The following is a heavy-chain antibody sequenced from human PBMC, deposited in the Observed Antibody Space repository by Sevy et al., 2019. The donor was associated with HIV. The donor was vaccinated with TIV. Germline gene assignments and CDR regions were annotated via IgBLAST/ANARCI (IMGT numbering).Heavy chain of an antibody. J-gene: IGHJ4*02. D-gene: IGHD1-26*01. Sequence: SETLSLTCTVSGGSITSLYWNWIRQPPGKGLEWIANIYYNGHINYNPSLKSRVTLSLDTSKNLCYLRLSSVTAADTAMYYCAGENAWGRGYSWGQGTLVTVSS. CDR2: IYYNGHI. CDR3: AGENAWGRGYS. CDR1: GGSITSLY. V-gene: IGHV4-59*08.